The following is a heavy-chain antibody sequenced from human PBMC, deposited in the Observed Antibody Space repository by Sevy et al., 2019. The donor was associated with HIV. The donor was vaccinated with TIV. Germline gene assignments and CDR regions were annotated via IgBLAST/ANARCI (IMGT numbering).Heavy chain of an antibody. V-gene: IGHV3-21*01. CDR3: ARAVLEISTWRSDY. CDR2: ISSISPYI. D-gene: IGHD1-1*01. CDR1: GFTFSSYS. Sequence: GGSLSLSCTASGFTFSSYSMTWVRQAPGKGLEWVSCISSISPYINNANSVKGRITIARVNAKNFLYLQMESLRAEDTAVYYCARAVLEISTWRSDYWGQGTLVTVSS. J-gene: IGHJ4*02.